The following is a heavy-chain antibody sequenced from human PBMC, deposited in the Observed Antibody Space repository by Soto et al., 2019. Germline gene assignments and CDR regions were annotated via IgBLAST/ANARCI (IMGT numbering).Heavy chain of an antibody. D-gene: IGHD6-19*01. CDR1: GYTLIGYY. Sequence: SVKVSCKASGYTLIGYYMHWVRQAPGQGLEWIGWINPDTGGTNYAQKFQGRVTMTRDTSISTAYMELSRLKSDDTALYYCPRDFSRSWFDSWGQGTLVTVSS. J-gene: IGHJ5*01. V-gene: IGHV1-2*02. CDR3: PRDFSRSWFDS. CDR2: INPDTGGT.